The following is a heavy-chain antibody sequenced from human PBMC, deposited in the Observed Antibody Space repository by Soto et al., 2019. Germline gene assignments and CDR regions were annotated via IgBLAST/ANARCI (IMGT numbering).Heavy chain of an antibody. J-gene: IGHJ4*01. V-gene: IGHV4-39*01. Sequence: SETLSLTCTVSGGSISSSSYYWGWIRQPPGKGLEWIGSIYYSGSTYYNPSLKSRVTISVDTSKNQFSLKLSSVTAADTAVYYCARGRRGYCSSTSCYPVDYWGHGTLVTVSS. D-gene: IGHD2-2*01. CDR1: GGSISSSSYY. CDR2: IYYSGST. CDR3: ARGRRGYCSSTSCYPVDY.